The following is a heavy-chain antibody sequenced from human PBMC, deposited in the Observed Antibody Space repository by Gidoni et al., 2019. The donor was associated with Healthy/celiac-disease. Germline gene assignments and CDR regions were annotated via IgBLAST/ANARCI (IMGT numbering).Heavy chain of an antibody. CDR1: GGSISSYY. J-gene: IGHJ4*02. CDR3: AVGEPNGPVDY. D-gene: IGHD3-10*01. V-gene: IGHV4-59*08. CDR2: IYYSGST. Sequence: QVQLQESGPGLVKPSETLSLTCTVPGGSISSYYWSWIRQPPGKGLEWIGYIYYSGSTNYNPSLKSRVTISVDTSKNQFSLKLSSVTAADTAVYYCAVGEPNGPVDYWGQGTLVTVSS.